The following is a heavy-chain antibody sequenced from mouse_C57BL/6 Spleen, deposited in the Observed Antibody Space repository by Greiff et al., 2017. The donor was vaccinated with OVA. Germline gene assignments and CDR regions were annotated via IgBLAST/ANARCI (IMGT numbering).Heavy chain of an antibody. CDR3: AREDGYSTQWYFDV. CDR2: INYDGSST. D-gene: IGHD2-3*01. V-gene: IGHV5-16*01. Sequence: EVMLVESEGGLVQPGSSMKLSCTASGFTFSDYYMAWVRQVPEKGLEWVANINYDGSSTYYLDSLKSRFIISRDNAKNILYLQMSSLESEDTATYYCAREDGYSTQWYFDVWGTGTTVTVSS. J-gene: IGHJ1*03. CDR1: GFTFSDYY.